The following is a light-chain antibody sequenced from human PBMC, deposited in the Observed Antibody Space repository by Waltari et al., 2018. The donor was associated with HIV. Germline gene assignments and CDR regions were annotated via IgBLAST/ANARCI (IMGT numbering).Light chain of an antibody. V-gene: IGKV4-1*01. CDR3: QQYASPPWT. CDR2: WAT. Sequence: DIVMTQSPDSLAVSLGESATIHCQSSQSVLSSPTHNNYLAWYHNKPGQPPRLLSYWATTRESAVPDLFRGRGSRADFSHTISSLQAEDVAVYDCQQYASPPWTFGEGTKVEIK. CDR1: QSVLSSPTHNNY. J-gene: IGKJ1*01.